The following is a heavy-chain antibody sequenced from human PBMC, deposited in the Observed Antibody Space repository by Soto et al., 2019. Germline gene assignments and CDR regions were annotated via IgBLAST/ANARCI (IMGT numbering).Heavy chain of an antibody. CDR3: AKETTPWSGYTDY. V-gene: IGHV3-23*01. CDR1: GFTFGSYA. Sequence: GGSLRLSCAVSGFTFGSYAMSWVRQPPRKGLEWVSDISSSGGSTYNADSVKSRFTISRDNTKDTLYLQMNSLMAEDTEVYYCAKETTPWSGYTDYWGQGTLVTVSS. D-gene: IGHD3-3*01. CDR2: ISSSGGST. J-gene: IGHJ4*02.